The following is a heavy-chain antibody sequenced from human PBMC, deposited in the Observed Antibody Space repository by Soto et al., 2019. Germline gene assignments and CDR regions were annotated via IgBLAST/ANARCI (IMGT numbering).Heavy chain of an antibody. CDR2: ISGSGGST. CDR1: GFTFSSYA. Sequence: EVQLLESGGGLVQPGGSLRLSCAASGFTFSSYAMSWVRQALGKGLEWVSAISGSGGSTYYADSVKGRFTISRDNSKNTLYLQMNSLRAEDTAVYYCAKVDGIRYFDWSPFDYWGQGTLVTVSS. CDR3: AKVDGIRYFDWSPFDY. D-gene: IGHD3-9*01. V-gene: IGHV3-23*01. J-gene: IGHJ4*02.